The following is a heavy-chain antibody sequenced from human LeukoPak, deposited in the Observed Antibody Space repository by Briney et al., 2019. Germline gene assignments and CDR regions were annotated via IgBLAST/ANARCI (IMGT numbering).Heavy chain of an antibody. CDR2: INYSGST. CDR3: ASLGFAVAVAGDTFDY. J-gene: IGHJ4*02. V-gene: IGHV4-34*01. Sequence: SETLSPTCAVYGGSFSGYYWSWIRQPPGKGLEWIGEINYSGSTNYNPSLKSRVTISVDTSKNQFSLKLSSVTAADTAVYYCASLGFAVAVAGDTFDYWGQGTLVTVSS. CDR1: GGSFSGYY. D-gene: IGHD6-19*01.